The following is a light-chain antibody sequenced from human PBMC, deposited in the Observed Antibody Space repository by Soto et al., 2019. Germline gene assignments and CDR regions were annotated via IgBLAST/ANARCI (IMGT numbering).Light chain of an antibody. CDR2: KAS. Sequence: DIQLTQSPSTLSASLGDRVTITCRASEPISLWLAWYQPKPGKAPKLLMYKASTLDSGVPSTFSGSGSWTEFTLCISGLQPDDCATYYCQQYDNDAWSFGHGTK. CDR3: QQYDNDAWS. J-gene: IGKJ1*01. V-gene: IGKV1-5*03. CDR1: EPISLW.